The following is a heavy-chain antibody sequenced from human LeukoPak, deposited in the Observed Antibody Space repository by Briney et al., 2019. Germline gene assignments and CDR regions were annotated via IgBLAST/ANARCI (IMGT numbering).Heavy chain of an antibody. V-gene: IGHV3-23*01. D-gene: IGHD6-19*01. CDR1: GFTFSRFA. Sequence: GGSLRLSCSASGFTFSRFAMTWVRHLPGKGLEWVSTISGNGLQTFYADSVKGRFSVSRDNSKNIVYLQMDSLRADDSALYSCATEANYLNSSGSLIPLAYWGPGNLVTVAS. J-gene: IGHJ4*02. CDR3: ATEANYLNSSGSLIPLAY. CDR2: ISGNGLQT.